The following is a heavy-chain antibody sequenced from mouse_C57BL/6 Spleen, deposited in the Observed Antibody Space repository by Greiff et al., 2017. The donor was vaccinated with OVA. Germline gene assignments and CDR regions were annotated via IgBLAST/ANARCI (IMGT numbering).Heavy chain of an antibody. V-gene: IGHV1-55*01. Sequence: VKLQQPGAELVKPGASVKMSCKASGYTFTSYWITWVKQRPGQGLEWIGDIYPGSGSTNYNEKFKSKATLTVDTSSSTAYMQLSSLTSEDSAVYYCARRGYGNYPFAYWGQGTLVTVSA. CDR1: GYTFTSYW. CDR3: ARRGYGNYPFAY. D-gene: IGHD2-10*02. J-gene: IGHJ3*01. CDR2: IYPGSGST.